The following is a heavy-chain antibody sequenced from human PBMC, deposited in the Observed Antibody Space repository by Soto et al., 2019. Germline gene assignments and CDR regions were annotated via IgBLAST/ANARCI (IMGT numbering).Heavy chain of an antibody. Sequence: SETLSLTCTVTGDSISSRSYYWGWIRQPPGKGLEWIGSIYYSGSTYNNPSLRRRVSMSIDTSKNQFSLKLSSVTAADTAVYYCARDYGEALDIWGQGTMVTVSS. CDR1: GDSISSRSYY. CDR2: IYYSGST. J-gene: IGHJ3*02. CDR3: ARDYGEALDI. D-gene: IGHD4-17*01. V-gene: IGHV4-39*01.